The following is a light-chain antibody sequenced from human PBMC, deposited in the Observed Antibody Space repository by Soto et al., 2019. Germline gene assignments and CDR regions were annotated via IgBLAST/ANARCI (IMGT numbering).Light chain of an antibody. CDR2: KAS. CDR1: QSISTW. Sequence: DIQMTQSPSTLSASVGDRVTITCRASQSISTWLAWYQQKPGKAPKLLIYKASNLEGGVPSRFSGSGSGTEFTITISGLQPDDFANYYCQQYNAYPLTFGGGTTVEIK. CDR3: QQYNAYPLT. J-gene: IGKJ4*01. V-gene: IGKV1-5*03.